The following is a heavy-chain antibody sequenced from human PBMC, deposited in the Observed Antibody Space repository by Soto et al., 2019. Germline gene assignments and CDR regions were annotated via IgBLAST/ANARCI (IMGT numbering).Heavy chain of an antibody. J-gene: IGHJ4*02. V-gene: IGHV4-30-2*01. CDR2: IFPSGTT. CDR3: ARSREFDY. CDR1: GGRLSGATYS. Sequence: SETLSLTCGVSGGRLSGATYSWNWIRQPPGKGLEWIGYIFPSGTTYYNPSLKSRVTISIVVSKNQFSLSLRSLTAADTAVYYRARSREFDYWSQRTLGAVSS.